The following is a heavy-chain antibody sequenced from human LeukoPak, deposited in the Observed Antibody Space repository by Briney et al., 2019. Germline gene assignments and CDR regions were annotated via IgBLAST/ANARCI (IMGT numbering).Heavy chain of an antibody. J-gene: IGHJ4*02. CDR2: IYYSGSA. CDR1: GGSISSYY. V-gene: IGHV4-59*01. D-gene: IGHD1-26*01. Sequence: SETLSLTCTVSGGSISSYYWSWIRQPPGKGLEWIGYIYYSGSANYNPSLKSRVTISVDTSKNQFSLKLSSVTAADTAVYYCARKVGAADYWGQGTLVTVSS. CDR3: ARKVGAADY.